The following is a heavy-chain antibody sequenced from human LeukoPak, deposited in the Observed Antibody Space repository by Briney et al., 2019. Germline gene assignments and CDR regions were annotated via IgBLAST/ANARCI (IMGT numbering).Heavy chain of an antibody. Sequence: ASVKVSCKAFGGTFSSYAISWVRQAPGQGLEWMGRIIPILGIANYAQKFQGRVTITADKSTSTAYMELSSLRSEDTAVYYCARAASAWYAFDIWGQGTMVTVSS. CDR2: IIPILGIA. J-gene: IGHJ3*02. CDR3: ARAASAWYAFDI. V-gene: IGHV1-69*04. CDR1: GGTFSSYA. D-gene: IGHD2-15*01.